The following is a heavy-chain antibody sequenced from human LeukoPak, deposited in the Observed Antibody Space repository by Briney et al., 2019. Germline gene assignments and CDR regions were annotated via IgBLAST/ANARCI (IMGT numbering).Heavy chain of an antibody. D-gene: IGHD6-19*01. CDR1: GYTFTDHG. J-gene: IGHJ4*02. Sequence: GASVKVSCKASGYTFTDHGITWVRQARGQGFEWMGWMSVFNGYTKYAEGFQGRVTMTTDTSTSTAYMELRSLRSDDTAVYYCARDSSGWGGGSDYWGQGTLVTVSS. CDR3: ARDSSGWGGGSDY. CDR2: MSVFNGYT. V-gene: IGHV1-18*01.